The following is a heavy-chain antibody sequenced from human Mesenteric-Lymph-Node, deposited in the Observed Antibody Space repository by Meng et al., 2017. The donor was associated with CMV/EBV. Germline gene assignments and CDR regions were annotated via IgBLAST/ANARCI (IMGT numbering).Heavy chain of an antibody. D-gene: IGHD4-17*01. J-gene: IGHJ4*02. CDR2: VSTYSGNT. V-gene: IGHV1-18*01. CDR1: GVTFGTYT. Sequence: VKVSCKTSGVTFGTYTVTWVRQAPGQGLEWMGWVSTYSGNTNYAQRFQGRVTMTTDTSTSTVYMELRSLTSADTAVYYCARDLGAFDYWGQGTLVTVSS. CDR3: ARDLGAFDY.